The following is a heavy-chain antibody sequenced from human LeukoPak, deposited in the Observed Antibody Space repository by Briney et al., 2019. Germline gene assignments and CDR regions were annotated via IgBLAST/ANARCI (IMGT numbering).Heavy chain of an antibody. CDR3: ARDLASYSGSYYFDY. D-gene: IGHD1-26*01. CDR2: ISSSSSTI. J-gene: IGHJ4*02. Sequence: GGSLRLSCAASGFTLSSYSMNWARQAPGKGLEWVSYISSSSSTIYYADSVKGRFTISRDNAKNSLYLQMNSLRDEDTAVYYCARDLASYSGSYYFDYWGQGTLVTVSS. CDR1: GFTLSSYS. V-gene: IGHV3-48*02.